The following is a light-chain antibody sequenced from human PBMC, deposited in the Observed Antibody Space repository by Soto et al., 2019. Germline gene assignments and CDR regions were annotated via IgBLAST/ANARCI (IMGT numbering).Light chain of an antibody. CDR3: QQSFRTPRIT. CDR1: QNINTY. J-gene: IGKJ3*01. Sequence: DIQMTQSPSSLSASVGDRVTITCRASQNINTYLNWYQQKPGKAPKILIYAASTLQSGVPSRFSGSGSVTDFTLTISSLQPEDFGTYYCQQSFRTPRITFGPGTKVDIK. CDR2: AAS. V-gene: IGKV1-39*01.